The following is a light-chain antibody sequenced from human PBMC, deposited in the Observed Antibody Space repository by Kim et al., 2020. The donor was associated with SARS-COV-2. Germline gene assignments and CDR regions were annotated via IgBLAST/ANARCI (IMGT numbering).Light chain of an antibody. CDR2: AAS. Sequence: DIQLTQSPSFLSASVGGRVTITCRASQGISSYLAWYQQKPGKAPKLLIYAASTLQSGVPSRFTGSGSGTEFTLTISSLQPEDSATYYCQQLNTYSYTFGQGTKLEI. V-gene: IGKV1-9*01. CDR1: QGISSY. J-gene: IGKJ2*01. CDR3: QQLNTYSYT.